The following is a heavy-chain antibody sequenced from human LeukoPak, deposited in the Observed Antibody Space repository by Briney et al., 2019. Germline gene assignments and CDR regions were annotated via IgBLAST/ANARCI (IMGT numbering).Heavy chain of an antibody. Sequence: GGSLRLSCVASGFIFSNAWMTWVRQAPGKGLEWVGHIKSKTDGGTTDYAAPVKGRFTISRDDSKDTLYLQMNSLKTEDTAVYYCTTELWSYYYMDVWGKGTTVTVSS. V-gene: IGHV3-15*01. J-gene: IGHJ6*03. CDR3: TTELWSYYYMDV. D-gene: IGHD5-18*01. CDR2: IKSKTDGGTT. CDR1: GFIFSNAW.